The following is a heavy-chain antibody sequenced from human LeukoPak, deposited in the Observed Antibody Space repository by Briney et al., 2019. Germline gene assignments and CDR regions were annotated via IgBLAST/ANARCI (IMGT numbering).Heavy chain of an antibody. Sequence: SETLSLTCAVYGGSFSGYYWSWIRQPPGKGLEWIGYIYYSGSTNYNPSLKSRVTISVDTSKNQFSLKLSSVTAADTAVYYCARDLSYSYGGENWFDPWGQGTLVTVSS. J-gene: IGHJ5*02. V-gene: IGHV4-59*01. CDR3: ARDLSYSYGGENWFDP. D-gene: IGHD5-18*01. CDR1: GGSFSGYY. CDR2: IYYSGST.